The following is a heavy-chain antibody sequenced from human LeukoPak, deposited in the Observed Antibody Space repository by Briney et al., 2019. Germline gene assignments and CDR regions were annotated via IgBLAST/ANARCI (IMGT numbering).Heavy chain of an antibody. J-gene: IGHJ3*01. D-gene: IGHD3-16*01. Sequence: GGSLRLSCAASGFTFRSYSMNWVRQAPGKGLEWVAYINGGGRTIFYGDSVKGRFTISRDNAKNSLYLQMNSLRAEDTAVYYCAREPVEGVNDAFDVWGQGTMVTASS. V-gene: IGHV3-48*04. CDR1: GFTFRSYS. CDR2: INGGGRTI. CDR3: AREPVEGVNDAFDV.